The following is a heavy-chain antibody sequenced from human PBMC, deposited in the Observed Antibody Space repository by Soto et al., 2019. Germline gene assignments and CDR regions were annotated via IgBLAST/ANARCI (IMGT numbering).Heavy chain of an antibody. CDR1: GGSFSGYY. CDR3: ARGDPNVCSSTSCYHGWFDP. CDR2: INHSGST. J-gene: IGHJ5*02. D-gene: IGHD2-2*01. V-gene: IGHV4-34*01. Sequence: ETLSLTCAVYGGSFSGYYWSWIRQPPGKGLEWIGEINHSGSTNYNPSLKSRVTISVDTSKNQFSLKLSSVTAADTAVYYCARGDPNVCSSTSCYHGWFDPWGQGTLVTVSS.